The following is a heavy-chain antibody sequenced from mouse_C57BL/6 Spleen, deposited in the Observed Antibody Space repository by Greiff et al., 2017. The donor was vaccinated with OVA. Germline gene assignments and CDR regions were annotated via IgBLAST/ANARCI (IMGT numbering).Heavy chain of an antibody. CDR3: ARRSNYYAMDY. J-gene: IGHJ4*01. CDR1: GYAFSSYW. V-gene: IGHV1-82*01. CDR2: IYPGDGDT. Sequence: VQLQQSGAELVKPGASVKISCKASGYAFSSYWMNWVKQRPGKGLEWIGRIYPGDGDTNYNGKFKGKATLTADKSSSTAYMQLSSLTSEDSAVYFCARRSNYYAMDYWGQGTSVTVSS.